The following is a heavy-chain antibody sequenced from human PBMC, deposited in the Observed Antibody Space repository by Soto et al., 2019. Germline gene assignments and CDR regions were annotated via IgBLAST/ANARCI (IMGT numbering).Heavy chain of an antibody. J-gene: IGHJ5*02. CDR3: ARERRDVVVVAATLRSGWFDP. D-gene: IGHD2-15*01. CDR1: GFTFSSYW. CDR2: IKQDGSEK. V-gene: IGHV3-7*01. Sequence: PGGSLRLSCAASGFTFSSYWMSWVRQAPGKGLEWVANIKQDGSEKYYVDSVKGRFTISGDNAKNSLYLQMNSLRAEDTAVYYCARERRDVVVVAATLRSGWFDPWGQGTLVTVSS.